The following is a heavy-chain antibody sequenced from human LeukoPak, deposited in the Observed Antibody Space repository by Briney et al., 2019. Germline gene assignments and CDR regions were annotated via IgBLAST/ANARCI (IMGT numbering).Heavy chain of an antibody. J-gene: IGHJ4*02. Sequence: GASVKVSCKASGYTFTSYYMHWVRQAPGQGLEWMGIINPSGGSTSYAQKFQGRVTMTRDMSTSTVYMELSSLRSEDTAVYYCAKVAPWDHFDTNGHYSRFYFDSWGLGTLVTVSS. CDR1: GYTFTSYY. V-gene: IGHV1-46*01. CDR3: AKVAPWDHFDTNGHYSRFYFDS. D-gene: IGHD2-8*01. CDR2: INPSGGST.